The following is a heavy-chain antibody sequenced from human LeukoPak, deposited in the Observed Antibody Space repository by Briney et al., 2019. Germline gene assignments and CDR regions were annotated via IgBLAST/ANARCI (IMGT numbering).Heavy chain of an antibody. CDR1: GLTFSHYG. D-gene: IGHD4-11*01. CDR3: AKDAQRGFDYSNSLEY. V-gene: IGHV3-33*06. Sequence: GGSLRLSCAASGLTFSHYGFHWVRQAPGKGLKWVAVIWSDGTNQFYADSVKGRFTISRDYSQKTVYLEMHSLRTEDTAMYYCAKDAQRGFDYSNSLEYWGPGTLVTVSS. J-gene: IGHJ4*02. CDR2: IWSDGTNQ.